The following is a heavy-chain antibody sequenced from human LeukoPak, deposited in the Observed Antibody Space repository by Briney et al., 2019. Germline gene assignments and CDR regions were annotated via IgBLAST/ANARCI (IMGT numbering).Heavy chain of an antibody. CDR2: INHSGST. Sequence: SETLSLTCAVYGGSFSGYYWSWIRQPPGKGLEWIGEINHSGSTNYIPSLKSRVTVSLDTSKNQSSLKLSSVTAADTAVYYCATLQTGRFDYWGQGTLVTVSS. J-gene: IGHJ4*02. CDR3: ATLQTGRFDY. D-gene: IGHD1-1*01. V-gene: IGHV4-34*01. CDR1: GGSFSGYY.